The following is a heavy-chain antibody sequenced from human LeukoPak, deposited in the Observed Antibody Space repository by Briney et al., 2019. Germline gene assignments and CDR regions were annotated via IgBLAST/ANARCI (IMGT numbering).Heavy chain of an antibody. J-gene: IGHJ3*02. V-gene: IGHV3-11*01. CDR2: ISSSGSTI. Sequence: GGSLRLSCAASGFTFSDYYMSWLRQAPGKGLEWVSYISSSGSTIYYADSVKGRFTISRDNAKNSLYLQMNSLRAEDTAVYYCARALTAHAFDIWGQGTMVTVSS. CDR3: ARALTAHAFDI. CDR1: GFTFSDYY.